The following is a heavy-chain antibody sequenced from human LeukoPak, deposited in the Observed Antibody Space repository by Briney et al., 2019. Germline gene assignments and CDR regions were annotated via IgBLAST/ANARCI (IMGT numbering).Heavy chain of an antibody. V-gene: IGHV1-2*02. CDR3: AREDSSGWYLWGGAFDI. J-gene: IGHJ3*02. CDR1: GFTFSSYG. CDR2: INPNSGGT. D-gene: IGHD6-19*01. Sequence: PGGSLRLSCAASGFTFSSYGMHWVRQAPGQGLEWMGWINPNSGGTNYAQKFQGRVTMTRDTSISTAYMELSRLRSDDTAVYYCAREDSSGWYLWGGAFDIWGQGTMVTVSS.